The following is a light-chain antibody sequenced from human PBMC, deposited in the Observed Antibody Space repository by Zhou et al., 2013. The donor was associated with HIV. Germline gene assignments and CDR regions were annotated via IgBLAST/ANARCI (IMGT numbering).Light chain of an antibody. J-gene: IGKJ4*01. Sequence: AIQMTQSPSSVSASVGDRVIITCRASQGIGNDLSWYQQRPGRAPKLLIYAASSLEGGVPSRFAGSGSGTDFTLSISSLQPEDFATYYCLQDYNYPPTFGGGTKVEI. CDR2: AAS. V-gene: IGKV1-6*01. CDR1: QGIGND. CDR3: LQDYNYPPT.